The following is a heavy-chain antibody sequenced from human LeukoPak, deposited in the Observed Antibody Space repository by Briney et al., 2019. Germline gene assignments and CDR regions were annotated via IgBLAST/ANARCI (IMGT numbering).Heavy chain of an antibody. V-gene: IGHV3-23*01. Sequence: GGSLRLSCAASGFTFSSYAMSCVRQAPGKGLEWVSAISGSGGSTYYADSVKGRFTISRDNSKNTLYLQMNSLRAEDTAVYYCATLSRYSSSWYYFDYWGQGTLVTVSS. CDR3: ATLSRYSSSWYYFDY. D-gene: IGHD6-13*01. CDR2: ISGSGGST. J-gene: IGHJ4*02. CDR1: GFTFSSYA.